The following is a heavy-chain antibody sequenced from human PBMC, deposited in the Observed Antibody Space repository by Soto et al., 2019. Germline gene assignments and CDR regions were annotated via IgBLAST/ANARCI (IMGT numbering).Heavy chain of an antibody. Sequence: GSLRLSCVASGFIFSNAWMHWVRQAPGKGLEWVGRVASNSAGGTTDYAASVKDRFSISRDDSKSTLFLQMNSLKTEDTGLYYFTTDSLGTMIFGGHQGYDSWGQGTLVTVSS. CDR2: VASNSAGGTT. J-gene: IGHJ4*02. CDR1: GFIFSNAW. V-gene: IGHV3-15*07. D-gene: IGHD3-3*01. CDR3: TTDSLGTMIFGGHQGYDS.